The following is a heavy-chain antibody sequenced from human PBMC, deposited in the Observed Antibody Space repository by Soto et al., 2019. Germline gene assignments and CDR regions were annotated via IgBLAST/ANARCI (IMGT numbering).Heavy chain of an antibody. CDR2: IYYSGST. V-gene: IGHV4-59*01. J-gene: IGHJ5*02. D-gene: IGHD3-22*01. CDR3: ARDHYYDSSGYYSWFDP. CDR1: GGSISSYY. Sequence: TSETLSLTCTVSGGSISSYYWSWIRQPPGKGLEWIGYIYYSGSTNYNPSLKSRVTISVDTSKNQFSLKLSSVTAADTAVCYCARDHYYDSSGYYSWFDPWGQGTLVTVSS.